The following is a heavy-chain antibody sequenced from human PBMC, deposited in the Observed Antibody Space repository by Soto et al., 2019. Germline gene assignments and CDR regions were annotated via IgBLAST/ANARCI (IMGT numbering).Heavy chain of an antibody. CDR2: ISYDGSNK. J-gene: IGHJ6*02. CDR3: ARDQVRTYYYYYGMDV. D-gene: IGHD2-21*01. CDR1: GFTFSSYA. Sequence: PGGSLRLSCAASGFTFSSYAMHWVRQAPGKGLEWVAVISYDGSNKYYADSVKGRFTISRDNSKNTLYLQMNSLRAEDTAVYYCARDQVRTYYYYYGMDVWGQGTTVTVS. V-gene: IGHV3-30-3*01.